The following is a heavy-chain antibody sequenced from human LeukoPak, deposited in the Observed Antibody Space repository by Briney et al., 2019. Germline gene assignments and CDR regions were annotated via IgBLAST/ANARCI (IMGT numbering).Heavy chain of an antibody. CDR2: IIPIFGTA. V-gene: IGHV1-69*13. Sequence: SVKVSCKASGGTFSSYAISWVRQAPGQGLEWMGGIIPIFGTANYAQKFQGRVTITADESTSTTYMELSSLRSEDTAVYYCARGDLSARIDYWGQGTLVTVSS. J-gene: IGHJ4*02. D-gene: IGHD6-6*01. CDR3: ARGDLSARIDY. CDR1: GGTFSSYA.